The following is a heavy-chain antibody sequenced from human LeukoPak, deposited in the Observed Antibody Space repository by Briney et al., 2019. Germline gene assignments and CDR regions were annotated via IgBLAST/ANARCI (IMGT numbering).Heavy chain of an antibody. CDR1: GYTFTGHY. V-gene: IGHV1-2*04. D-gene: IGHD2/OR15-2a*01. CDR3: ARGFPPPRDYYYYYGMDV. CDR2: INPNSGGT. Sequence: ASVNVSCQASGYTFTGHYMHWVRQAPGQGLEWMGWINPNSGGTNYAQKFQGWVTMARDTSISTAYMELSRLRSDDTAVYYCARGFPPPRDYYYYYGMDVWGQGTTVTVSS. J-gene: IGHJ6*02.